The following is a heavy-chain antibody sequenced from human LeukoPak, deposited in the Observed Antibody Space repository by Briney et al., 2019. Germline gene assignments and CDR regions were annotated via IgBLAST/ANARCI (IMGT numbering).Heavy chain of an antibody. CDR1: GYILTNNW. J-gene: IGHJ5*02. V-gene: IGHV5-51*01. Sequence: GESLKISCKISGYILTNNWIGWLRQVPGKGLEWMGLIYPGYSDAKYSPSFQGQVTLSVDASISTAYLQLSGLRASDTAIYYCVRFALSSSLDHWGQGTLVTVSS. D-gene: IGHD6-13*01. CDR3: VRFALSSSLDH. CDR2: IYPGYSDA.